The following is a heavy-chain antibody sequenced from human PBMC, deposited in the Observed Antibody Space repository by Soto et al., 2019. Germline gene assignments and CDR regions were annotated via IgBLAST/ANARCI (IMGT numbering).Heavy chain of an antibody. CDR2: ISSSSSYI. J-gene: IGHJ4*02. CDR1: GFTFSSYS. Sequence: GGSLRLSCAASGFTFSSYSMNWVRQAPGKGLEWVSSISSSSSYIYYADSVKGRFTISRDNAKNSLYLQMNSLRAEDTAMYYCARLGSGYYDSSGYQDYWGQGTLVPVFS. CDR3: ARLGSGYYDSSGYQDY. D-gene: IGHD3-22*01. V-gene: IGHV3-21*04.